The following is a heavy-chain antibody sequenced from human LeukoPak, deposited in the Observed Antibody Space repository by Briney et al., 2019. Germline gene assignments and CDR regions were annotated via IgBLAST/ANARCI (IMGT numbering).Heavy chain of an antibody. V-gene: IGHV5-51*01. CDR3: AGRLDYHYYMEV. CDR2: IYPDDSDT. CDR1: GYSFATYW. D-gene: IGHD3/OR15-3a*01. J-gene: IGHJ6*03. Sequence: GESLKISCKVSGYSFATYWIGWVRQMPGKGLEWMGIIYPDDSDTRYSPSFQGQVTISVDKSSSTAYLQWSSLKASDTATYYCAGRLDYHYYMEVWGKGTTVTVSS.